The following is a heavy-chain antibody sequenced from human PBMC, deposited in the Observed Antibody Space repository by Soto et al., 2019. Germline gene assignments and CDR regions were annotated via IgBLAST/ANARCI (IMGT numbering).Heavy chain of an antibody. CDR1: GGTFSYSA. D-gene: IGHD5-12*01. Sequence: QVQLVQSGAEVKRPGSSVKVSCKASGGTFSYSAISWVRQAPGQGLEWMGGIIPIFGTATYARKFKGRVSXXADKSTNTAYMELNSLRSEDTAVYYCARGGDDFDFWGQGTQVTVSS. CDR2: IIPIFGTA. J-gene: IGHJ4*02. CDR3: ARGGDDFDF. V-gene: IGHV1-69*14.